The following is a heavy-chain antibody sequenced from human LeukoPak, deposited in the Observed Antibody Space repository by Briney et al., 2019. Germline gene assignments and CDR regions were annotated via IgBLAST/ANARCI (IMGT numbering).Heavy chain of an antibody. CDR3: ARSYGDYSADY. CDR1: GGSISSYY. J-gene: IGHJ4*02. V-gene: IGHV4-59*01. D-gene: IGHD4-17*01. CDR2: IYNSGST. Sequence: SETLSLTCTVSGGSISSYYCTWIRQPPGKGLEWIGYIYNSGSTNYNPSLKSRVTISADTSKNQFSLKLSSVTAADTAVYYCARSYGDYSADYWGQGTMVTVSS.